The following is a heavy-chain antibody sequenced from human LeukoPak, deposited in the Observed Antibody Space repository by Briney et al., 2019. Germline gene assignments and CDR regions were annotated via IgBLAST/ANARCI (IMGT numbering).Heavy chain of an antibody. Sequence: PGGSLRLSCAAPGFTFSSYAMCWVRQAPGKGLEWVSAISGSGGSTYYADSVKGRFTISRDNSKNTLYLQMNSLRAEDTAVYYWAKPNIVVVVAAFDCWGQGTLVTVSS. J-gene: IGHJ4*02. CDR3: AKPNIVVVVAAFDC. V-gene: IGHV3-23*01. CDR2: ISGSGGST. CDR1: GFTFSSYA. D-gene: IGHD2-15*01.